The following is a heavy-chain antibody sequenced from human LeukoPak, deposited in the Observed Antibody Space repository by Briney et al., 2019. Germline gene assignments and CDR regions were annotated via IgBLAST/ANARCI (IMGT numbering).Heavy chain of an antibody. Sequence: GGSLRLSCAASGFTFSSYAMRWVRQAPGKGLEWVAVISYDGSNKYYADSVKGRFTISRDNSKNTLYLQMNSLRAEDTAVYYCAREGGVTTVKTFDYWGRGTLVTVSS. CDR3: AREGGVTTVKTFDY. V-gene: IGHV3-30-3*01. J-gene: IGHJ4*02. D-gene: IGHD4-17*01. CDR2: ISYDGSNK. CDR1: GFTFSSYA.